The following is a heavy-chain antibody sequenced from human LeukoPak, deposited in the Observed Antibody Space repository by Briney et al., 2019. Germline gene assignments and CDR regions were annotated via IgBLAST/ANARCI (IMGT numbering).Heavy chain of an antibody. CDR2: IDPSDSYT. CDR1: GYSFTTYW. J-gene: IGHJ4*02. V-gene: IGHV5-10-1*01. Sequence: GESLKISCKGSGYSFTTYWSSWVRQMPGKGLEWMGRIDPSDSYTNYSPSFQGHVTISADNSISTVYLQWSSLKDSDTAMYYCAGCGGGSYYCFDYWGQGTLVTVSA. CDR3: AGCGGGSYYCFDY. D-gene: IGHD1-26*01.